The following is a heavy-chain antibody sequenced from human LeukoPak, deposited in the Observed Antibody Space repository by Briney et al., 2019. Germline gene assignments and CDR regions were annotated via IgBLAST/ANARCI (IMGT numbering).Heavy chain of an antibody. CDR2: IYYSGST. D-gene: IGHD6-13*01. V-gene: IGHV4-39*07. J-gene: IGHJ4*02. Sequence: PSETLSLTCTVSSGSISSSSYYWGWIRQPPGKGLEWIGSIYYSGSTYHNPSLKSRVTISIDTSKNQFSLKVSSVTAADTAVYYCARSMVLIAAAGKGFDYWGQGTLVTVSS. CDR1: SGSISSSSYY. CDR3: ARSMVLIAAAGKGFDY.